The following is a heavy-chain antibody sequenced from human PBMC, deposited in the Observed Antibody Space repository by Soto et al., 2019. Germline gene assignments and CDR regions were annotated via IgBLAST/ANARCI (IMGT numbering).Heavy chain of an antibody. Sequence: GGSLRLSCAACGLTVSGNYMSWVRQAPGKGLEWVSVIYSGGTTYYADSVQGRFTISRDNSKNTLYLQMNSLRAEDTALYYCARDIGGNWSDKGYWGQGTLVTVSS. J-gene: IGHJ4*02. CDR2: IYSGGTT. CDR1: GLTVSGNY. V-gene: IGHV3-53*01. CDR3: ARDIGGNWSDKGY. D-gene: IGHD1-1*01.